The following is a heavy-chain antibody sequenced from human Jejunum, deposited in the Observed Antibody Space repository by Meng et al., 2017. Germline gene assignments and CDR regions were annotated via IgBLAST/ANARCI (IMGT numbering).Heavy chain of an antibody. D-gene: IGHD3-3*01. V-gene: IGHV3-11*01. Sequence: VQRWVSVGCCVKPVGFPTLSCAHSGFTFRDYYMIWIRQAPGKGLEWVSYVSRPGHTTWYADSVRGRFSISRDEAKSSVSLLMNGLRADDTAVYYCAREVRITTFGVVRYFDFWGRGTLVTVSS. CDR3: AREVRITTFGVVRYFDF. CDR1: GFTFRDYY. J-gene: IGHJ4*02. CDR2: VSRPGHTT.